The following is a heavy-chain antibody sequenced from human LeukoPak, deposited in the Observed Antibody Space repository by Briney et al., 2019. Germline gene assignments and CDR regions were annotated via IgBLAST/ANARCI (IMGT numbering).Heavy chain of an antibody. CDR1: GGTFSSYA. D-gene: IGHD3-3*01. CDR3: ASTPGTIFGVVIYYFDY. CDR2: IIPIFGTA. J-gene: IGHJ4*02. Sequence: SVKVSCKASGGTFSSYAISWVRQAPGQGLEWMGGIIPIFGTANYAQKFQGRVTITADESTSTAYMELSSLRSEDTAVYYCASTPGTIFGVVIYYFDYWGQGTLVTVSS. V-gene: IGHV1-69*01.